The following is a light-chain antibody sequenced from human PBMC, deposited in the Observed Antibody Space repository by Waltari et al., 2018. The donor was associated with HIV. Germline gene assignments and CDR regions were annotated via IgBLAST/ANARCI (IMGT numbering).Light chain of an antibody. CDR2: AAS. Sequence: MQLSQSHSAVSPPVGNRVTITSRASQTISTNLAWYQHKTGIAPKLLINAASSLQSGVPSRYSGSGSGTDFTLTINTLQPEDFATYYCQQATSFPLTFGGGTRVDIK. J-gene: IGKJ4*01. CDR1: QTISTN. V-gene: IGKV1-12*01. CDR3: QQATSFPLT.